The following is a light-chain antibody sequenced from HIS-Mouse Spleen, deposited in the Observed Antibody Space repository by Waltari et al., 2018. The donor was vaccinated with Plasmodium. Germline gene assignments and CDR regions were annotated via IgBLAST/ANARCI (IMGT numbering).Light chain of an antibody. CDR2: AAA. J-gene: IGKJ2*01. Sequence: AIQMTQSPSSLSASAGDRVTITCRASQGIRNDLGWYKQKPGKATKLLISAAASLHSGVPSRFSGRGAGTGFTLSISSLQPENFATYYCLQDYNYPYAFGQGTKLGIK. CDR3: LQDYNYPYA. CDR1: QGIRND. V-gene: IGKV1-6*01.